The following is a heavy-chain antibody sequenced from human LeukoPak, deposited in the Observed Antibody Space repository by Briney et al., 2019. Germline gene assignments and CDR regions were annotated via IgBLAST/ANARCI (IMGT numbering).Heavy chain of an antibody. V-gene: IGHV3-74*01. J-gene: IGHJ4*02. CDR1: GFTFSNYW. Sequence: GGSLRLSCAASGFTFSNYWMHWVRQAPGKGLVWVSRITSDGSSTAYADSVKGRFTISRDSAKNTLYLQMNSLRGDDKAVYYCARASTPGGPFDYWGQGTLVTVSS. CDR2: ITSDGSST. CDR3: ARASTPGGPFDY. D-gene: IGHD4-23*01.